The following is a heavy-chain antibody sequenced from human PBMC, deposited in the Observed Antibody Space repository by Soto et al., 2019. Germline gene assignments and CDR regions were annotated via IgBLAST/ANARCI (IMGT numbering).Heavy chain of an antibody. CDR3: ARRRGSTMIRHYYYMDV. V-gene: IGHV5-51*01. D-gene: IGHD3-10*01. CDR1: GYNFSNYW. J-gene: IGHJ6*03. CDR2: IYPGDSDT. Sequence: GESLKISCKGSGYNFSNYWIAWVRQMPGKGLEWMGIIYPGDSDTRYSPSFQGRVTISADRSISTAYLQWSSLKASDTAMYYCARRRGSTMIRHYYYMDVWGKGTTVTVSS.